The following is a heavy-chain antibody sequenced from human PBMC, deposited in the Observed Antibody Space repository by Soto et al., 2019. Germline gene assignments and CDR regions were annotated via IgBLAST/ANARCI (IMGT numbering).Heavy chain of an antibody. D-gene: IGHD1-26*01. CDR3: ANLIVFHSSYYHDY. CDR1: GLPFSGYY. V-gene: IGHV4-34*01. CDR2: INHSGNT. J-gene: IGHJ4*01. Sequence: PSETLSLTCAVYGLPFSGYYWSWIRQSPGKGLEWIGEINHSGNTNYNPSLKSRVTMLVDTSKNQFSLSLSSVTAADTAVYYCANLIVFHSSYYHDYWGHGTLVTVSS.